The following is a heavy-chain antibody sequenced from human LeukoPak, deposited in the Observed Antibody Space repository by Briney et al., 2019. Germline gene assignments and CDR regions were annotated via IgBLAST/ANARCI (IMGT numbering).Heavy chain of an antibody. CDR1: GYTFTIYA. Sequence: GASVTVSFKASGYTFTIYAMNWVRQAPGHGLEWMGWINTNTGNPTYAQGFPGRFVFSLDTSVSTAYLQISSLNAEDTAVYDCASTIYDKKAFDIWGQGTMVTVSS. CDR3: ASTIYDKKAFDI. D-gene: IGHD2/OR15-2a*01. V-gene: IGHV7-4-1*02. J-gene: IGHJ3*02. CDR2: INTNTGNP.